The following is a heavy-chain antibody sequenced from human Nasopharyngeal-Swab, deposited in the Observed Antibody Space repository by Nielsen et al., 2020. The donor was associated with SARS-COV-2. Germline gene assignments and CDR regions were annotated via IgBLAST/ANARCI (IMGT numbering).Heavy chain of an antibody. J-gene: IGHJ5*02. Sequence: SETLSLTCAVSGGSISSSSYFCDWIRQPPGKGLEWIGSASYSGSSYYNPSLKSRVTISIDPSKNQFSLQLSSVTAADTAVYYCARGARVQLVRTGWFDPWGQGTLVTVSS. CDR3: ARGARVQLVRTGWFDP. CDR1: GGSISSSSYF. D-gene: IGHD6-6*01. V-gene: IGHV4-39*01. CDR2: ASYSGSS.